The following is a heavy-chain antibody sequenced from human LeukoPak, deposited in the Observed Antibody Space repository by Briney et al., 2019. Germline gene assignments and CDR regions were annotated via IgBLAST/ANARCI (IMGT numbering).Heavy chain of an antibody. CDR2: ISAYNGNT. Sequence: ASVKVSCKASGYTFTSYGISWVRRAPGQGLEWMGWISAYNGNTNYAQKLQGRVTMTTDTSTSTAYMELRSLRSDDTAVYYCARDHPTYYYDSSGYPYYFDYWGQGTLVTVSS. J-gene: IGHJ4*02. CDR1: GYTFTSYG. V-gene: IGHV1-18*01. CDR3: ARDHPTYYYDSSGYPYYFDY. D-gene: IGHD3-22*01.